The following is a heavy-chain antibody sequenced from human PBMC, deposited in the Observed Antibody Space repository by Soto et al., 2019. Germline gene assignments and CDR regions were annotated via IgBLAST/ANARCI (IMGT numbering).Heavy chain of an antibody. CDR1: GGTFSSYT. V-gene: IGHV1-69*08. CDR2: IIPILGIA. J-gene: IGHJ4*02. D-gene: IGHD5-12*01. CDR3: ARELVATPLTRYFDY. Sequence: QVQLVQSGAEVKKPGSSVKVSCKASGGTFSSYTISWVRQAPGQGLEWMGRIIPILGIANYAQKFQGRVTITADKSTSTAYMELSSLRSEDTAVYYCARELVATPLTRYFDYWGQGTLVTVSS.